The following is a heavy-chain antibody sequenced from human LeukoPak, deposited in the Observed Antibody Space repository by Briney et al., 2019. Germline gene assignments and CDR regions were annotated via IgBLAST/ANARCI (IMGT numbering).Heavy chain of an antibody. CDR1: GYTFSNYH. CDR2: INPKDGST. V-gene: IGHV1-46*01. Sequence: GASVKVSCRASGYTFSNYHMHWVRQAPGQGPEWMGIINPKDGSTYYAQKFQGRVTMTRDTSTSIVYMHLSSLRSEDTAVHYCARGIIVVRGVLPYGMDVWGQGTTVTVSS. D-gene: IGHD3-10*01. J-gene: IGHJ6*02. CDR3: ARGIIVVRGVLPYGMDV.